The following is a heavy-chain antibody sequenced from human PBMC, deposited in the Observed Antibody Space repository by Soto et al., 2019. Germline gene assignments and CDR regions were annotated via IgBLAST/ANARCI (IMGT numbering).Heavy chain of an antibody. CDR2: ITPIFGTA. V-gene: IGHV1-69*13. CDR1: GGTFSSYA. CDR3: ARDEVVTMVRGVIPAGYYYYGMDV. J-gene: IGHJ6*02. Sequence: SVKVSCKASGGTFSSYAISWVRQAPGQGLEWMGGITPIFGTANYAQKFQGRVRITADESTSTAYMELSSLRSEDTAVYYCARDEVVTMVRGVIPAGYYYYGMDVWGQGTTVTVSS. D-gene: IGHD3-10*01.